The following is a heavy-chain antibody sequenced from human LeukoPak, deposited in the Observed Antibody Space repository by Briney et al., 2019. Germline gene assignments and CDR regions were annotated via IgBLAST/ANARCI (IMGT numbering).Heavy chain of an antibody. V-gene: IGHV3-11*01. CDR3: ARDYSSTSFDY. CDR1: GFTFSDYY. J-gene: IGHJ4*02. Sequence: GGSLRLSCAASGFTFSDYYMSWIRQAPGKGLEWVSYISSSGSTIYYADSVKGRFTISRDNAKNSLYLRMNSLRAEDTAVYYCARDYSSTSFDYWGQGTLVTVSS. D-gene: IGHD2-2*01. CDR2: ISSSGSTI.